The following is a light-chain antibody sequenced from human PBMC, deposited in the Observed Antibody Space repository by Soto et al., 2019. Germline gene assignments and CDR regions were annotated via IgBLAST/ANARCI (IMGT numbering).Light chain of an antibody. CDR3: QQYGRSPFN. V-gene: IGKV3-20*01. CDR2: GAF. Sequence: VLTQSPGILSLSPGERATLSFVADQSVNSNYLAWFQQHPGQPPRLLIFGAFSRAIGIPDRFSGSGTETDFTLSITRLEPEDFAVYYCQQYGRSPFNLGQGTRLEI. J-gene: IGKJ5*01. CDR1: QSVNSNY.